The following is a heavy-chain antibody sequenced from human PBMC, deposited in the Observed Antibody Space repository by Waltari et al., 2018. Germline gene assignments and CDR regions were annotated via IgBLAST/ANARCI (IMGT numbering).Heavy chain of an antibody. D-gene: IGHD6-19*01. V-gene: IGHV4-61*02. Sequence: QVLLQESGPGLVQASQTLSLTCTVSGDSISSADYYWSWIRRPAGKEMQWIGRGSSTGGANYDPSLKRRATISVDSSKNEFSLSLTSVTAADTATYYCAREDLAVRKTGGFDYWGQGVMVSVSS. CDR3: AREDLAVRKTGGFDY. J-gene: IGHJ4*02. CDR1: GDSISSADYY. CDR2: GSSTGGA.